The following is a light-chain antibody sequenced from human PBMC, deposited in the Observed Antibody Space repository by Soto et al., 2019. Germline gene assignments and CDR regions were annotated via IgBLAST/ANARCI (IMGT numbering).Light chain of an antibody. CDR3: QVWDAYSDHYV. V-gene: IGLV3-21*04. Sequence: SYVVTQPPSVSVAPGKTANITCGGNNIGSKSVHWYQQKSGQAPVLVISNDSGRPSGIPERFFGSNSGKTATLTLSRVEAGDEADYYCQVWDAYSDHYVFGTGTKLTVL. CDR2: NDS. CDR1: NIGSKS. J-gene: IGLJ1*01.